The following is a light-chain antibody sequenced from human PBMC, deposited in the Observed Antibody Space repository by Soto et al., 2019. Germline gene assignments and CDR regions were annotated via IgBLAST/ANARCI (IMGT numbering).Light chain of an antibody. Sequence: DSVTITCQASHIIGASLAWYQQKPGKAPYLLISDVSSLERGVPSRFSASGSGTDFTLTISSLQPEDFATYYCLQHNNYPRTFGQGTKV. V-gene: IGKV1-5*01. CDR1: HIIGAS. CDR2: DVS. J-gene: IGKJ1*01. CDR3: LQHNNYPRT.